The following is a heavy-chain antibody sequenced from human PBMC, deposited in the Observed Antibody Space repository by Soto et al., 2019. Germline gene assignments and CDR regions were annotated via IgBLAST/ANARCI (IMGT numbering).Heavy chain of an antibody. V-gene: IGHV3-30*18. CDR3: AKGRFLEWGYWFDP. D-gene: IGHD3-3*01. Sequence: GGSLRLSCAASGFTFNNYGMHWVRQAPGKGLEWVAVISYDGSYKYYADSVKGRFTISRDSSKYTLYLQMNSLRAEDTAVYYCAKGRFLEWGYWFDPWGQGTLVTVSS. CDR2: ISYDGSYK. J-gene: IGHJ5*02. CDR1: GFTFNNYG.